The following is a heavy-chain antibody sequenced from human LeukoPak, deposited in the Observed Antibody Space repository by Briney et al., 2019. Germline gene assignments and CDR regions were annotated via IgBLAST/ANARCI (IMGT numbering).Heavy chain of an antibody. J-gene: IGHJ6*02. D-gene: IGHD2/OR15-2a*01. CDR2: ISSSSSYI. CDR3: ARDLSPREYCYGMDV. V-gene: IGHV3-21*01. Sequence: PGGSLRLSCAASGFTFSSYSMTWVRQAPGKGLEWVSSISSSSSYIYYADSVKGRFTISRDNAKNSLYLQMNSLRAEDTAVYYCARDLSPREYCYGMDVWGQGTTVTVSS. CDR1: GFTFSSYS.